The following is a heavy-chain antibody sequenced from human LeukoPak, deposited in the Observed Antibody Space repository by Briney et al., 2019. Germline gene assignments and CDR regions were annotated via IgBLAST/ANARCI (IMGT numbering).Heavy chain of an antibody. Sequence: SETLSLTCTVSGGPISSGGYYWSWIRQPPGKGLEWIGYIYHSGSTYYNPSLKSRVTISVDRSKNQFSLKLSSVTAADTAVYYCASGGCSSTSCYRWVDYWGQGTLVTVSS. CDR2: IYHSGST. CDR3: ASGGCSSTSCYRWVDY. V-gene: IGHV4-30-2*01. D-gene: IGHD2-2*02. J-gene: IGHJ4*02. CDR1: GGPISSGGYY.